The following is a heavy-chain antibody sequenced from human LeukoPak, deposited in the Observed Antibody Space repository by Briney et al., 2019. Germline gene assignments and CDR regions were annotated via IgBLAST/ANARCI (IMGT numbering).Heavy chain of an antibody. CDR1: GFSLSTIGLC. CDR3: ARISRDDYGDYDYFDY. J-gene: IGHJ4*02. D-gene: IGHD4-17*01. Sequence: SGPALLKPTQTLTLTCTVSGFSLSTIGLCMSWIRQPPGKALEWLALIDWDDDKYYSTSLKTRLTISKDTSKNQVVLTMTNMDPADTATYYCARISRDDYGDYDYFDYWGQGTLVTVSS. CDR2: IDWDDDK. V-gene: IGHV2-70*01.